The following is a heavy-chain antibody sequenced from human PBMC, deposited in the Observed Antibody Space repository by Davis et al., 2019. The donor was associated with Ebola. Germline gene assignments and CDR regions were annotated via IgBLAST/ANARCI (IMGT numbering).Heavy chain of an antibody. CDR2: IIGGAGTT. D-gene: IGHD5-24*01. V-gene: IGHV4-34*12. J-gene: IGHJ5*01. Sequence: MPSETLSLTCGVHGASFWGYFWTWIRPSPGEGLEWLGEIIGGAGTTTYNPSLKNRVSISLDTSKNQFSLSLKFVTAADTAVYYCARTTLNSVGGSGLGYNHIDSWGQGTLVTVSS. CDR3: ARTTLNSVGGSGLGYNHIDS. CDR1: GASFWGYF.